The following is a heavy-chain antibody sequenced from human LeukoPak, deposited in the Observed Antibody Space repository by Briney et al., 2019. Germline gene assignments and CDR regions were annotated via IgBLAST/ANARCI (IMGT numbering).Heavy chain of an antibody. D-gene: IGHD3-3*01. CDR3: ARGGISIFGVVIYMDV. CDR2: INQDGTEK. J-gene: IGHJ6*03. CDR1: GFPFSTYW. Sequence: PGGSLRLSCAASGFPFSTYWMSWVRQAPGKGLEWVANINQDGTEKYYVDSVKGRFTISRDNAKNSLSLQMNSLRVEDTALYYCARGGISIFGVVIYMDVWGKGTTVTVSS. V-gene: IGHV3-7*03.